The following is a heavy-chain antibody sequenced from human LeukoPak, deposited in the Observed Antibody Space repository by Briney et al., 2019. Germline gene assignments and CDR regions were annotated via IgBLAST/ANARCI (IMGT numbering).Heavy chain of an antibody. J-gene: IGHJ5*02. CDR3: ARDSNSGSYFGYNWFDP. Sequence: VASVKVSCKASGYTFTGYYMHWVRQAPGQGLEWMGRIIPIFGTANYAQKFQGRVTITTDESTSTAYMELSSLRSEDTAVYYCARDSNSGSYFGYNWFDPWGQGTLVTVSS. CDR1: GYTFTGYY. CDR2: IIPIFGTA. D-gene: IGHD1-26*01. V-gene: IGHV1-69*05.